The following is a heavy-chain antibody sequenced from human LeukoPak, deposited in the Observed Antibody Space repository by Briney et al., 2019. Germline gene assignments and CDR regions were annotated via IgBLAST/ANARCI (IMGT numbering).Heavy chain of an antibody. J-gene: IGHJ4*02. D-gene: IGHD4-17*01. V-gene: IGHV3-30*03. CDR3: ASLPEGDYAHY. Sequence: GGSLRLSCAASGFTFSSYGMHWVRQAPGKGLEWVAVMSYDGSNKYYADSVKGRFTISRDNSKNTLYLQMNSLRAEDTAVYYCASLPEGDYAHYWGQGTLVTVSS. CDR2: MSYDGSNK. CDR1: GFTFSSYG.